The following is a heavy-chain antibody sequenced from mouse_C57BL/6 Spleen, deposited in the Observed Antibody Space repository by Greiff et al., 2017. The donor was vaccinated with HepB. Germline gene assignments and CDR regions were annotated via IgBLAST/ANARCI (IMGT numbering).Heavy chain of an antibody. J-gene: IGHJ4*01. V-gene: IGHV8-12*01. CDR1: GFSLSTSGMG. CDR2: IYWDDDK. Sequence: QVTLKECGPGILQSSQTLSLTCSFSGFSLSTSGMGVSWIRQPSGKGLEWLAHIYWDDDKRYNPSLKSRLTISKDTSRNQVFLKITSVDTADTATYYCARRVVYAMDYRGQGTSVTVSS. CDR3: ARRVVYAMDY.